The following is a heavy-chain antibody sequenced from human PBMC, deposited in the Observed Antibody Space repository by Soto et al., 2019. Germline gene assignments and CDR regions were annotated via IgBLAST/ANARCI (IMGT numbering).Heavy chain of an antibody. CDR3: AKRRGAGGHFDY. CDR2: VSIGGST. CDR1: GFTFSSYA. V-gene: IGHV3-23*01. D-gene: IGHD2-15*01. J-gene: IGHJ4*02. Sequence: PGGVPRLSCAASGFTFSSYAMGWVRQGPGKGLEWVAVVSIGGSTHYADSVRGRFTISRDNSKNTLSLQMNSLTAEDTAVYFCAKRRGAGGHFDYWGQGALVTVSS.